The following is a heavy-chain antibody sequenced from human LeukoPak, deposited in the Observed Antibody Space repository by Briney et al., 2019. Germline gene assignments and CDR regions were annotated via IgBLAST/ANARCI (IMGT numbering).Heavy chain of an antibody. Sequence: SQTLSLTCTVSGGSISSGSYYWSWIRQPAGKGLEWIGRIYTSGSTNYNPSLKSRVTISVDTSKNQFSLTLSSVTAADTAVYYCAREWLPPYYYYYMDVWGKGTTVTVSS. CDR1: GGSISSGSYY. J-gene: IGHJ6*03. CDR3: AREWLPPYYYYYMDV. D-gene: IGHD3-22*01. V-gene: IGHV4-61*02. CDR2: IYTSGST.